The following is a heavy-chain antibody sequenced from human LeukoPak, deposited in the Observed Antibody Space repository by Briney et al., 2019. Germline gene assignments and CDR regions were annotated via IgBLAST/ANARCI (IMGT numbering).Heavy chain of an antibody. CDR3: ARQNSEDCSSTSCYNLDAFDI. CDR1: GGSISSYY. V-gene: IGHV4-4*07. J-gene: IGHJ3*02. D-gene: IGHD2-2*02. CDR2: IYTSGST. Sequence: SETLSLTCTVSGGSISSYYWSWIRQPAGKGLEWTGRIYTSGSTNCNPSLKSRVTMSVDTSKNQFSLKLSSVTAADTAVYYCARQNSEDCSSTSCYNLDAFDIWGQGTMVTVSS.